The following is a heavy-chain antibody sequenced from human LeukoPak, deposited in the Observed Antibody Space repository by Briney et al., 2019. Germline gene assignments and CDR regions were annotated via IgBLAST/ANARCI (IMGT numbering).Heavy chain of an antibody. CDR1: GFSFSSYA. D-gene: IGHD1-26*01. Sequence: GGSLRLSCAASGFSFSSYAIHWVRQAPGKGLEWVALMSSDGSYKSYADSVRGRFTISRDNSQSTLYLHLNSLRPEDTAVYYCARKHGSGGSYFDYWGQGTLVTVSS. V-gene: IGHV3-30*03. CDR2: MSSDGSYK. J-gene: IGHJ4*02. CDR3: ARKHGSGGSYFDY.